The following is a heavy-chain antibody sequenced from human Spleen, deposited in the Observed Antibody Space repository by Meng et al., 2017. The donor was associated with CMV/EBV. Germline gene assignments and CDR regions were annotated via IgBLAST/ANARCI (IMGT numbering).Heavy chain of an antibody. V-gene: IGHV3-21*06. CDR1: GFSFSTYT. D-gene: IGHD2-8*01. CDR3: VRGGEHCTKSSCFF. Sequence: PSGFSFSTYTLHWVRQAPGKGLEWVASISSSRSYINYADPVKGRFTISRDNAKDSLYLQMSSLRAEDTAVYYCVRGGEHCTKSSCFFWGQGTLVTVSS. J-gene: IGHJ4*02. CDR2: ISSSRSYI.